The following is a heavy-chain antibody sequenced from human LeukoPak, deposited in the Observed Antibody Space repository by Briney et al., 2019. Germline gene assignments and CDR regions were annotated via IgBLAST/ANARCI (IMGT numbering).Heavy chain of an antibody. CDR2: ISYDGSNK. J-gene: IGHJ4*02. V-gene: IGHV3-30*18. Sequence: GGSLRLAYAASGFTFSSYGMHWVRQAQGKGLGWVAVISYDGSNKYYADSVKGRFTISRDNSKNTLYLQMNSLRAEDTAVYYCAKDNGRWELLLDYWGQGTLVTVSS. CDR1: GFTFSSYG. D-gene: IGHD1-26*01. CDR3: AKDNGRWELLLDY.